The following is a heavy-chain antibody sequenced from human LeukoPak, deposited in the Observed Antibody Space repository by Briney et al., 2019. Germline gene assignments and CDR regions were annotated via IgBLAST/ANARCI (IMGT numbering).Heavy chain of an antibody. J-gene: IGHJ4*02. CDR1: GFPFSSYW. CDR2: IKQDGSKK. V-gene: IGHV3-7*04. Sequence: GGSLRLSCVASGFPFSSYWMTWVRQAPGKGLEWVANIKQDGSKKSYVDSVKGRFTISGDNAKNSLYLQMNSLRAEDMAIYYCTRVGYIDEGIDYWGQGTLVTVSS. CDR3: TRVGYIDEGIDY. D-gene: IGHD5-24*01.